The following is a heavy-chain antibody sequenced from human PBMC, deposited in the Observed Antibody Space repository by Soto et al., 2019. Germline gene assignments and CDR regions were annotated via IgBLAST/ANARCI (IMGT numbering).Heavy chain of an antibody. Sequence: PSETLSLTCTVSGGSVSTGDYYGVWIRQPPGKGLEWIGSVYYTGSTYYNPSLMSRITVSVDTSKNQFSLKLNSVTAADTAVYYCARHFSTTSFYSYGMDVWGQGTTVPVSS. CDR1: GGSVSTGDYY. CDR3: ARHFSTTSFYSYGMDV. D-gene: IGHD2-2*01. CDR2: VYYTGST. J-gene: IGHJ6*02. V-gene: IGHV4-39*01.